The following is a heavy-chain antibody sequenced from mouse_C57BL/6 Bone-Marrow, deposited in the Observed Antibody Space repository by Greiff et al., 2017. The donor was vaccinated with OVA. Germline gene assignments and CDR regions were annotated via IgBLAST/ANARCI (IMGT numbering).Heavy chain of an antibody. CDR1: GYSFTDYN. J-gene: IGHJ1*03. Sequence: VQLQQSGPELVKPGASVQISCKASGYSFTDYNMNWVKQSNGKSLEWIGVINPNYGTTSYNQKFKGKATLTVDQSSSTAYIQLNSLTSEDSAVYYCARSDDYDWYFDVWGTGTTVTVSS. CDR3: ARSDDYDWYFDV. V-gene: IGHV1-39*01. D-gene: IGHD2-4*01. CDR2: INPNYGTT.